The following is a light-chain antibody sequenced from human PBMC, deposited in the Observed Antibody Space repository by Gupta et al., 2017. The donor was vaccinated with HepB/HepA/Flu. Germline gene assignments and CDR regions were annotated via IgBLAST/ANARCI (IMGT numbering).Light chain of an antibody. CDR1: SSNIGSNY. V-gene: IGLV1-47*01. CDR2: RNN. CDR3: ATWDDSLSGYV. J-gene: IGLJ1*01. Sequence: QSALTQPPSASGTPGQRVTIPCSGSSSNIGSNYVYWYQQFPGTAPKLLIYRNNQRPWGVPDRFSGSKSGTSASMAISGLRSDDEADYYCATWDDSLSGYVFGNGTNVTVL.